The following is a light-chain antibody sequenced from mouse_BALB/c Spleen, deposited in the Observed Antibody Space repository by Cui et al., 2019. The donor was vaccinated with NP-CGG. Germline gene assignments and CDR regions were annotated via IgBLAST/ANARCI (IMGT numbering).Light chain of an antibody. J-gene: IGLJ1*01. CDR3: ALWYSNHWV. CDR1: TGAVTTSNY. Sequence: QAVVTQESALTTSPGATVTLTCLSSTGAVTTSNYANWVQEKPDHLFTGLIGGTNNRAPGVPARFSGSLIGEKAALTITGAKTEDEAIYFCALWYSNHWVFGGGTKLTVL. CDR2: GTN. V-gene: IGLV1*01.